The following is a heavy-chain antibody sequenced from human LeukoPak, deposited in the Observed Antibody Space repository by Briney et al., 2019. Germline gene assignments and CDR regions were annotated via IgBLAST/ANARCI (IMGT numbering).Heavy chain of an antibody. CDR3: TRTNNWNDGGNPFDY. CDR1: GFTFSGSA. V-gene: IGHV3-73*01. Sequence: PGGSLRLSCAASGFTFSGSAMHWVRQASGKGLEWVGRIRSKANSYATAYAASVRGRFTISRDDSKNTAYLQMNSLKTEDTAVYYCTRTNNWNDGGNPFDYWGQGTLVTVSS. CDR2: IRSKANSYAT. D-gene: IGHD1-1*01. J-gene: IGHJ4*02.